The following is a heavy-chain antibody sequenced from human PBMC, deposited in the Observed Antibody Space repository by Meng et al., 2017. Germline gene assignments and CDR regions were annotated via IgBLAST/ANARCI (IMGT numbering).Heavy chain of an antibody. Sequence: GESLKISCAASGFTFSDYYMSWIRQAPGKGLEWVSYISSSGSTIYYADSVKGRFTISRDNAKNSLYLQMNSLRAEDTAVYYCARGGSYYESDYFDYWGQGTLVTVSS. D-gene: IGHD1-26*01. J-gene: IGHJ4*02. CDR1: GFTFSDYY. CDR3: ARGGSYYESDYFDY. CDR2: ISSSGSTI. V-gene: IGHV3-11*04.